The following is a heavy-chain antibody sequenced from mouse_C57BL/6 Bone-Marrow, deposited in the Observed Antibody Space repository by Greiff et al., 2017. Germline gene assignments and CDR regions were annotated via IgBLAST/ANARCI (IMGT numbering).Heavy chain of an antibody. Sequence: VQLQQSGAELVRPGASVTLSCKASGYTFTDYEMHWVKQTPVHGLEWIGAIDPETGGTAYNQKFKGKAILTADKSSSTAYMELRSLTSEYSAVYYCTRGIYYDGSFDYWGQGTTLTVSS. CDR1: GYTFTDYE. CDR3: TRGIYYDGSFDY. J-gene: IGHJ2*01. D-gene: IGHD1-1*01. CDR2: IDPETGGT. V-gene: IGHV1-15*01.